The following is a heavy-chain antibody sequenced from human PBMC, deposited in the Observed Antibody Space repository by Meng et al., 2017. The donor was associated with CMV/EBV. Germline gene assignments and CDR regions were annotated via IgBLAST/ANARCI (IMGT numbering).Heavy chain of an antibody. Sequence: ASVKVSCKASGYTFTGYYMQWVRQAPGQGLEWMGWINPKSGGTNYAQNFQGRVTMTRDTSISTAYMELNRLRSDDTAVYYCASDAGVGDSSSGLADYWGQGTLVTVSS. J-gene: IGHJ4*02. CDR1: GYTFTGYY. V-gene: IGHV1-2*02. CDR3: ASDAGVGDSSSGLADY. D-gene: IGHD6-6*01. CDR2: INPKSGGT.